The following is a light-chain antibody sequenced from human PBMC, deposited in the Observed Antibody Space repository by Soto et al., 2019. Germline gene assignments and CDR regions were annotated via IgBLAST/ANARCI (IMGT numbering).Light chain of an antibody. CDR1: QSVSSTY. Sequence: EIVLTQSPGTLSLSPGERATLSCRASQSVSSTYIAWYQQXXXXAPRLLIYGASSRATGIPDRFSGXGCGTDFTLTISRLEPEDFAVYFCQQYGRSPPFTFGQGTKVEIK. CDR3: QQYGRSPPFT. V-gene: IGKV3-20*01. J-gene: IGKJ2*01. CDR2: GAS.